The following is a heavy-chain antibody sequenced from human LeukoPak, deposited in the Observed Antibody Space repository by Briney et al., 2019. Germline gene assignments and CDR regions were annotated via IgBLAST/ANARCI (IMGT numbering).Heavy chain of an antibody. CDR3: ARDHYDSGPAFYYYYGMDV. J-gene: IGHJ6*02. V-gene: IGHV3-48*01. Sequence: GGSLRLSCAASGFTFSSYSMNWVRQAPGKGLEWVSYISSSSSTIYYADSVKGRFTISRDNSKNTLYLQMNSLRAEDTAVYYCARDHYDSGPAFYYYYGMDVWGQGTTVTVSS. CDR1: GFTFSSYS. CDR2: ISSSSSTI. D-gene: IGHD3-22*01.